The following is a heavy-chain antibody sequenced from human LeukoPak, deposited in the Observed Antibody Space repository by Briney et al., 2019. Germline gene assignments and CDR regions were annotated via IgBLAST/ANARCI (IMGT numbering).Heavy chain of an antibody. J-gene: IGHJ4*02. CDR2: ISGSTYYI. D-gene: IGHD3-3*01. V-gene: IGHV3-21*01. Sequence: GGSLRLSCVASGFAFSSYTINWVRQTPGKGLEWVSSISGSTYYIYYADSVRGRFTISRDNAKNSLYLQMNSLRAEDTAVYYCARDTYDFWSGYYHYFDYWGQGTLVTVSS. CDR1: GFAFSSYT. CDR3: ARDTYDFWSGYYHYFDY.